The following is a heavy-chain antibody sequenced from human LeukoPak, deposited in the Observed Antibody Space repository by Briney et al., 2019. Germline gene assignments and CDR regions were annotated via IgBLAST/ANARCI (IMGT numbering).Heavy chain of an antibody. V-gene: IGHV4-39*01. CDR3: ARGSRITIFGVVIGLNYFDY. Sequence: PSETLSLTCTVSGGSIRSSYYYWGWIRQPPGKGLEWIGSIYDSGSTYYNPSLKSRVTISVDTSKNQFSLKLSSVTAADTAVYYCARGSRITIFGVVIGLNYFDYWGQGTLVTVSS. CDR2: IYDSGST. J-gene: IGHJ4*02. CDR1: GGSIRSSYYY. D-gene: IGHD3-3*01.